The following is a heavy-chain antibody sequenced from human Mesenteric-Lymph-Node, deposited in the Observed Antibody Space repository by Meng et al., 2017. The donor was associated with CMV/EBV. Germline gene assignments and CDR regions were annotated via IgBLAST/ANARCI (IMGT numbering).Heavy chain of an antibody. CDR3: ARGLTLGGQYYPATYFDN. J-gene: IGHJ4*02. CDR1: A. CDR2: ISGSGSNT. Sequence: AMSWVRQVPGKGLEWVACISGSGSNTYYADSVKGRFTISRDNSKNTLFLHMNSLRVEDTAVYYCARGLTLGGQYYPATYFDNWGQGTLVTVSS. D-gene: IGHD3-10*01. V-gene: IGHV3-23*01.